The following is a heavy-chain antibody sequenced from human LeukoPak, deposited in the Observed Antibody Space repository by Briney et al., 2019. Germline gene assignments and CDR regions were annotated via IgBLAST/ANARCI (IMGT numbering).Heavy chain of an antibody. CDR3: ARLLTVNRGLMSDPFDD. J-gene: IGHJ4*02. CDR1: GDSFSTYY. V-gene: IGHV4-4*07. CDR2: IYTSGST. D-gene: IGHD3-10*01. Sequence: SETLALTCTVSGDSFSTYYWSWIRQPAGKGLGWIGSIYTSGSTNYTPSLTSRVTISVDTSKNQFTLKLNSLTAADTAVYYCARLLTVNRGLMSDPFDDWGQGTLVTVSS.